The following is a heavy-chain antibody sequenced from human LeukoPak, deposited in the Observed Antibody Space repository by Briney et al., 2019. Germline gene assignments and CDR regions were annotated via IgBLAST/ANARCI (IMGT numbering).Heavy chain of an antibody. V-gene: IGHV4-39*01. J-gene: IGHJ5*02. D-gene: IGHD3-16*01. Sequence: PSETLSLTCTVSGGSISSSSYYWGWIRQPPGKGLEWIGSGSSSESTYYNPSLEGRVTISVDTSKNQFSLKLSSVSAADTAVYYCAKSEGGWFDPWGQGTLVTVFS. CDR2: GSSSEST. CDR3: AKSEGGWFDP. CDR1: GGSISSSSYY.